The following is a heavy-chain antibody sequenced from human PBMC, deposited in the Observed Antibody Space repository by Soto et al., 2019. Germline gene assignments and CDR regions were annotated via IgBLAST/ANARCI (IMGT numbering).Heavy chain of an antibody. CDR3: AKTGYSSGWSGGFFDS. J-gene: IGHJ4*02. CDR2: ISYEGSNE. D-gene: IGHD6-19*01. Sequence: GGSLRLSCVASGFTFSTHGMHWVRQAPGKGLEWVAIISYEGSNEHYADSVKGRFTISRDNSKNTVYLQMNSLRPEDTAVYYCAKTGYSSGWSGGFFDSWGQGTQVTVYS. V-gene: IGHV3-30*18. CDR1: GFTFSTHG.